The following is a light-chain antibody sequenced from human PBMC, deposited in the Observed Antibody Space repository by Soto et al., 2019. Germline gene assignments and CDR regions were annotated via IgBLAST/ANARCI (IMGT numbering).Light chain of an antibody. CDR2: AAS. CDR1: ETISTS. V-gene: IGKV1-39*01. CDR3: QQSYSNPRYT. Sequence: DIQLTQSPPSLSASVGDRVTITCRASETISTSLNWYQQKPGKAPKLLIYAASRLQTGVPSRFSATGSGTDFTLTITSLQPEDFATYYCQQSYSNPRYTFGQGTKVEIK. J-gene: IGKJ2*01.